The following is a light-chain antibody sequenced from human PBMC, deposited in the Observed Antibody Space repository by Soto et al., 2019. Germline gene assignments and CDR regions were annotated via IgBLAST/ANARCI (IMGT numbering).Light chain of an antibody. CDR2: NSS. CDR1: QSVDNS. Sequence: EIVMTQSPPTLPVSPGERASLSCRASQSVDNSVAWYQQKPGQGPTLLIFNSSARASGVPTRFSGSGSGSDFFLTISSLQSEDSALYFCQQYRKWWSFGPGTKVQI. J-gene: IGKJ1*01. V-gene: IGKV3-15*01. CDR3: QQYRKWWS.